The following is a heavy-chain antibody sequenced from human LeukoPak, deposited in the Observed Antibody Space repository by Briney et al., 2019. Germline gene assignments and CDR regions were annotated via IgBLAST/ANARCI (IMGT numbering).Heavy chain of an antibody. CDR3: ARSGYSSSWRFDY. CDR2: ISSSGSTI. Sequence: PGGSLRLSCAASGFTFSSYEMNWVRQAPGKGLGLVSYISSSGSTIYYADSVKGRFTISRDNAKNSLYMQMNSLRAEDTAVYHCARSGYSSSWRFDYWGQGTLVTVSS. V-gene: IGHV3-48*03. J-gene: IGHJ4*02. D-gene: IGHD6-13*01. CDR1: GFTFSSYE.